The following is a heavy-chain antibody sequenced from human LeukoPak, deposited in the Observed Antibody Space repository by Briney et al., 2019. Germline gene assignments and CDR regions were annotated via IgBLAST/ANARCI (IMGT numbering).Heavy chain of an antibody. J-gene: IGHJ4*02. D-gene: IGHD2-21*01. CDR2: ISGSGGST. CDR1: GFTFSSYA. Sequence: GGSLRLSCAASGFTFSSYAMSWVRQAPGKGLEWVSAISGSGGSTYYADSVRGRFTISRDNSKNTLYLQMNSLRAEDTAVYYCATIEQFPTFDYWGQGTLVTVSS. V-gene: IGHV3-23*01. CDR3: ATIEQFPTFDY.